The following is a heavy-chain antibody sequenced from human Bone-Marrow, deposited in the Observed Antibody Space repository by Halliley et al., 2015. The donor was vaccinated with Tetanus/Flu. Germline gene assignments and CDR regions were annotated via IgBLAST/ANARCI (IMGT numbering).Heavy chain of an antibody. CDR2: IKQDGSEK. CDR3: ARDTNRLFDY. Sequence: IKQDGSEKYYVDSGKGRFTISRDTAENSLFLQMNSLRAEDTAVYYCARDTNRLFDYWGQGTLVTVSS. V-gene: IGHV3-7*03. J-gene: IGHJ4*02. D-gene: IGHD2-8*01.